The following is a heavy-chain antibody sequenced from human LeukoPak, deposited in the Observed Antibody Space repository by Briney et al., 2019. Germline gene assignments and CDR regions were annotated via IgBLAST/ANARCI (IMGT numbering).Heavy chain of an antibody. Sequence: PSETLSLTCTVSGGSISSYYWSWIRQPPGKGLEWIGYIYYSGSTNYNPSLKSRVTISVDTSKNQFSLKLSSVTAADTAVYYCARAGSSSWSVDYWGQGTLVTVSS. CDR1: GGSISSYY. CDR2: IYYSGST. D-gene: IGHD6-13*01. J-gene: IGHJ4*02. V-gene: IGHV4-59*01. CDR3: ARAGSSSWSVDY.